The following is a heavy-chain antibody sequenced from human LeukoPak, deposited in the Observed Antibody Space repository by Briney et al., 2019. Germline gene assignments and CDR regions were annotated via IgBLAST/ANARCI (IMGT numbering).Heavy chain of an antibody. CDR1: GFTFSNYA. V-gene: IGHV3-23*01. J-gene: IGHJ4*02. D-gene: IGHD3-10*01. Sequence: PGGSLRLSCAASGFTFSNYAMTWVRQAPGRGLEWVSAISGGGIYMYYGDSVRGRFTTSRDNSKNTLYLLMTNLRAEDTGVYYCAKNRGTGLAFHDYWGQGTQVTVSS. CDR2: ISGGGIYM. CDR3: AKNRGTGLAFHDY.